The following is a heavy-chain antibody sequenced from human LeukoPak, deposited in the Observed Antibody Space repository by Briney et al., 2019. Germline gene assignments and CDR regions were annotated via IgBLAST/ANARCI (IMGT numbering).Heavy chain of an antibody. CDR1: GYTFTSYG. CDR2: INPNSGGT. Sequence: ASVKVSCKASGYTFTSYGISWVRQAPGQGLEWMGWINPNSGGTNYAQKFQGWVTMTRDTSISTAYMELSRLRSDDTAVYYCARGDDYGDYVLDYWGQGTLVTVSS. CDR3: ARGDDYGDYVLDY. J-gene: IGHJ4*02. D-gene: IGHD4-17*01. V-gene: IGHV1-2*04.